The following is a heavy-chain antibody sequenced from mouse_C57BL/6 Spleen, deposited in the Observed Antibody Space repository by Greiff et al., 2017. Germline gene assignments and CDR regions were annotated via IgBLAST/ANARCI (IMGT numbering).Heavy chain of an antibody. D-gene: IGHD1-1*01. J-gene: IGHJ2*01. Sequence: QVQLKQSGAELARPGASVKLSCKASGYTFTSYGISWVKQRTGQGLEWIGEIYPRSGNTYYNEKFKGKATLTADKSSSTAYMELRSLTSEDSAVYFCAGITTVVATDYWGQGTTLTVSS. CDR1: GYTFTSYG. V-gene: IGHV1-81*01. CDR3: AGITTVVATDY. CDR2: IYPRSGNT.